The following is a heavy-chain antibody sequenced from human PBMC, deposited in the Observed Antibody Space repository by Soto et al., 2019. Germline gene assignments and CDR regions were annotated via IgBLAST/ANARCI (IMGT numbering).Heavy chain of an antibody. J-gene: IGHJ6*02. CDR1: GGTFSSYA. CDR3: ARTLGKVEYSSPYYYYYGMDV. Sequence: ASVKVSCKASGGTFSSYAISWVRQAPGQGLEWMGGIIPIFGTANYAQKFQGRVTITADESTSTAYMELSSLRSEDTAVYYCARTLGKVEYSSPYYYYYGMDVWGQGTTVTVSS. D-gene: IGHD4-4*01. V-gene: IGHV1-69*13. CDR2: IIPIFGTA.